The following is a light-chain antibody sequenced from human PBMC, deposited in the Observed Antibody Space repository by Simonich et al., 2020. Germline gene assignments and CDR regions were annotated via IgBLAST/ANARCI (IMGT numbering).Light chain of an antibody. V-gene: IGLV2-14*03. CDR3: SSYTSSTWGV. J-gene: IGLJ3*02. CDR1: SSDVGGYNY. Sequence: QSALTQPASVSGSPGQSITISCTGTSSDVGGYNYVSWYQQHPGKAPNLMIYDVSNRPSGVSNRFSGSKSGNTASLTISGLQAEDEADYYCSSYTSSTWGVFGGGTKLTVL. CDR2: DVS.